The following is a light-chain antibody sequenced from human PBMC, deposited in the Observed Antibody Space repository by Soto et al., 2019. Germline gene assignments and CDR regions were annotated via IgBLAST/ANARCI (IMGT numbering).Light chain of an antibody. J-gene: IGKJ2*01. CDR3: QQYNSYSSST. Sequence: DIQMTQSPTTLSASVGDRVTITCRASESISVWLAWYQQKPGKAPKLLINKASTLESGVPSRFSGSGSGTEFTLTISGLQPDDFATYYCQQYNSYSSSTFGQGTKLEIK. CDR1: ESISVW. CDR2: KAS. V-gene: IGKV1-5*03.